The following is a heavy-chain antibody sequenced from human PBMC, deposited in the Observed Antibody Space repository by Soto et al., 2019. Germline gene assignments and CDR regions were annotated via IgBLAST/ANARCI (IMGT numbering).Heavy chain of an antibody. Sequence: SETLSLTCAVSGGSISSGGYSWSWIRQPPGKGLEWIGYIYHSGNTYYNPSLKSRVTLSIDTSKNQFSLKLNSVTAADTAVYYCVSPEGYYDSSGYTLDYWGQGTLVTVSS. CDR1: GGSISSGGYS. CDR2: IYHSGNT. D-gene: IGHD3-22*01. J-gene: IGHJ4*02. V-gene: IGHV4-30-2*03. CDR3: VSPEGYYDSSGYTLDY.